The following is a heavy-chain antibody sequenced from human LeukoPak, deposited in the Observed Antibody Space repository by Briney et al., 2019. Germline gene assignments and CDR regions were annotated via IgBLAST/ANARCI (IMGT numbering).Heavy chain of an antibody. J-gene: IGHJ5*02. CDR1: GGSFSGYY. CDR3: ARESTVVVPAAISWFDP. Sequence: SETLSLTCAVYGGSFSGYYWGWIRQPPGKGLEWIGSIYYSGSAYYNPSLKSRVTISVDTSKNQFSLKLSSVTAADTAVYYCARESTVVVPAAISWFDPWGQGTLVTVSS. V-gene: IGHV4-34*01. D-gene: IGHD2-2*01. CDR2: IYYSGSA.